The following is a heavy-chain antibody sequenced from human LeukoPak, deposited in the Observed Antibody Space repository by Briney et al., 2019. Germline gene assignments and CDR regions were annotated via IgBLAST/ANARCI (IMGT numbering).Heavy chain of an antibody. CDR1: GFTFSSYA. CDR3: ARDQRPTVTTEGYYYYYYMDV. V-gene: IGHV3-23*01. D-gene: IGHD4-17*01. CDR2: ISGSGGST. J-gene: IGHJ6*03. Sequence: GGSLRLSCAASGFTFSSYAMSWVRQAPGKGLEWVSAISGSGGSTYYADSVKGRFTISRDNSKNTLYLQMNSLRAEDTAVYYCARDQRPTVTTEGYYYYYYMDVWGKGTTVTVSS.